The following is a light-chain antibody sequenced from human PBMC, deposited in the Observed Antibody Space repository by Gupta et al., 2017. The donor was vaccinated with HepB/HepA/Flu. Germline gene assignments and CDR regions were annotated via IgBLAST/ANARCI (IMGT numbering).Light chain of an antibody. V-gene: IGLV1-44*01. CDR3: GAWDDSLNGFYV. CDR2: IND. J-gene: IGLJ1*01. CDR1: FSNIGTNN. Sequence: QSVLTQPPSVSGTPGQGVPFFVSGGFSNIGTNNVNWYKQVPGMAPKLIISINDQRPSGVPDRFSGSKSGTSASLAISGLQSDDEADYYCGAWDDSLNGFYVFGTGTQVTV.